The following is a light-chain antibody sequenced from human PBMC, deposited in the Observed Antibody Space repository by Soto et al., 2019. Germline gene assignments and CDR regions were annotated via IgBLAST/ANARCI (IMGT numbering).Light chain of an antibody. CDR2: EVS. J-gene: IGLJ2*01. CDR1: SSDVGGYNS. Sequence: QSALTQPASVSGSPGQSITISCTGTSSDVGGYNSVSWYQQHPGKAPKLMIFEVSNRPSGVSNRFSGSKSGNTASLTISGLQAEDEADYYCSSYTGSTTLVVFGGGTKLTVL. CDR3: SSYTGSTTLVV. V-gene: IGLV2-14*01.